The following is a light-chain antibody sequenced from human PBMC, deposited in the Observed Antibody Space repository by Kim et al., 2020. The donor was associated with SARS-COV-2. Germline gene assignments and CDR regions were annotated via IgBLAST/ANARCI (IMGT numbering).Light chain of an antibody. Sequence: ASVGDRVTITCRASQSISSYLNWYQQKPGKAPKLLIYAASSLQSGVPSRFSGSGSGTEFTLTISSLQPDDFATYYCQQFYTYPITFGQGTRLEIK. CDR1: QSISSY. J-gene: IGKJ5*01. CDR2: AAS. V-gene: IGKV1-39*01. CDR3: QQFYTYPIT.